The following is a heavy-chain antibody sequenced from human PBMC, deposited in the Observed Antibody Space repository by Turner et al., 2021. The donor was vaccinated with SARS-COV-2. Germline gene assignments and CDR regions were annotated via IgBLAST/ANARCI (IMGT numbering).Heavy chain of an antibody. J-gene: IGHJ5*02. V-gene: IGHV4-39*01. D-gene: IGHD6-13*01. CDR2: IYYSGSN. Sequence: QLQLQESVPGLVKPSETLSLTCTVSAGSISSSSYYWGWIRQPPGKGLEWIGSIYYSGSNYYNPSLKSRVTISVDTSKNQFSLKLSSVTAADTAVYYCARHWEVAAAAYLARFDPWGQGTLVTVSS. CDR1: AGSISSSSYY. CDR3: ARHWEVAAAAYLARFDP.